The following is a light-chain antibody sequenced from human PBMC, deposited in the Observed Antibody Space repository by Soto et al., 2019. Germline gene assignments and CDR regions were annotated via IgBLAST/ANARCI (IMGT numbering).Light chain of an antibody. V-gene: IGKV3-20*01. CDR2: GAS. J-gene: IGKJ1*01. CDR3: HQYGSSPAT. CDR1: QSVTSSY. Sequence: EIVLTQSPGTLSLSPGERATLSCRASQSVTSSYLAWYQQKPGQAPRLLIYGASNRATGIPDRFSGSGSGTDFTLTISRLEPEDFVVYYCHQYGSSPATFGQGTTVEIK.